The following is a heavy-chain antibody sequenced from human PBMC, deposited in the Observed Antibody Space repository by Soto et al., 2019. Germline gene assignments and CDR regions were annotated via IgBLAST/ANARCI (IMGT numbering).Heavy chain of an antibody. Sequence: SETLSLTCTVSGGSISSYYWSWIRQPPGKGLEWIGYIYYSGSTNYNPSLKSRVTISVDTSKNQFSLRLSSVTAADTAVYYCARDFLYCSSTSCLNWFDPWGQGTLVTVSS. V-gene: IGHV4-59*01. CDR2: IYYSGST. CDR3: ARDFLYCSSTSCLNWFDP. J-gene: IGHJ5*02. CDR1: GGSISSYY. D-gene: IGHD2-2*01.